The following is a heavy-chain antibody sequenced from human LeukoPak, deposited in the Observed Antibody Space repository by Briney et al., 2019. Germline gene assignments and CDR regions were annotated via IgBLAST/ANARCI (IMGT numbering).Heavy chain of an antibody. Sequence: PSETLSLTCTVSGGSISSSSYYWGWIRQPPGKGLEWIGSIYYSGSTYYNPSLKSRVTISVDTSKNQFSLKLSSVTAADTAVYYCANTGYSSSWYYVGTYYYYYGMDVWGQGTTVTVSS. CDR2: IYYSGST. D-gene: IGHD6-13*01. CDR3: ANTGYSSSWYYVGTYYYYYGMDV. CDR1: GGSISSSSYY. V-gene: IGHV4-39*01. J-gene: IGHJ6*02.